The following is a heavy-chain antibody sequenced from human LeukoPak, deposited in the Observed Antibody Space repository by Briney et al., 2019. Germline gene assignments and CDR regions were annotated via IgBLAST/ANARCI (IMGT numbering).Heavy chain of an antibody. Sequence: PSETLSLTCTVSGGSISSYYWSWIRQPPGKGLEWIGYLHYSGSTYNPSLKSRVTISVDTSKNQFSLNLSSVSAADTAVYYCARHGGSYSLDYWGQGTLVTVSS. J-gene: IGHJ4*02. CDR1: GGSISSYY. CDR3: ARHGGSYSLDY. D-gene: IGHD1-26*01. V-gene: IGHV4-59*08. CDR2: LHYSGST.